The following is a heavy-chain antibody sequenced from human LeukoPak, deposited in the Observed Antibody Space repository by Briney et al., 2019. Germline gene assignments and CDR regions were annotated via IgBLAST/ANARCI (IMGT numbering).Heavy chain of an antibody. V-gene: IGHV3-30*18. D-gene: IGHD6-19*01. Sequence: PGGSLRLSCAASGFTFSSYDMHWVRQAPGKGLEWVALISYDGSNKYYADSVEGRCTISRDNSKNTLYLQMNSLRAEDTAVYYCAKDEYSSGCYYFDYWGQGTLVTVSS. CDR2: ISYDGSNK. CDR1: GFTFSSYD. CDR3: AKDEYSSGCYYFDY. J-gene: IGHJ4*02.